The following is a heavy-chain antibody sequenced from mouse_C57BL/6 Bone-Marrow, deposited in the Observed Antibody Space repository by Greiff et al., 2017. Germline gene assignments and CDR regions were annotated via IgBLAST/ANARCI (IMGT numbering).Heavy chain of an antibody. Sequence: QVQLQKSGAELVKPGASVKLSCKASGYTFTSYWMHWVKQRPGQGLEWIGMIHPNSGSTNYNEKFKSKATLTVDKSSSTAYMQLSSLTSEDSAVYYCASVKRTGTGFAYWGQGTLVTVSA. D-gene: IGHD4-1*01. V-gene: IGHV1-64*01. CDR1: GYTFTSYW. J-gene: IGHJ3*01. CDR2: IHPNSGST. CDR3: ASVKRTGTGFAY.